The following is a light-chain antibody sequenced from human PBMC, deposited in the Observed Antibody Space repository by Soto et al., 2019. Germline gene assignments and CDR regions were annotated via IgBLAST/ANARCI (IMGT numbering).Light chain of an antibody. J-gene: IGKJ4*01. CDR3: QQYDNWPPKT. V-gene: IGKV3-15*01. CDR1: QSVRNN. Sequence: VMTQSPATLSVSPGERATLSCKASQSVRNNLVWYLQKPGQAPRPIIYDATTRATGIPVRFSGSGSGTEFTLTISSLQSEDVGVYYCQQYDNWPPKTFGGGTKVEVK. CDR2: DAT.